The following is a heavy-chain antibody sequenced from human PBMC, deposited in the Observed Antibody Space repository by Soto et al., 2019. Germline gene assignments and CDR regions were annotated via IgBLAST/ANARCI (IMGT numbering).Heavy chain of an antibody. Sequence: NPSETLSLTCSLSGASITSTTYFWAWIRQPPGKGLEWVGSIYSGKTHYNPSLKSRTTISVDRSRNQFSLQVSSVTAADTAVYYCAKNLPRTGRFDYWGQGTVVTVSS. CDR3: AKNLPRTGRFDY. V-gene: IGHV4-39*01. CDR2: IYSGKT. CDR1: GASITSTTYF. J-gene: IGHJ4*02.